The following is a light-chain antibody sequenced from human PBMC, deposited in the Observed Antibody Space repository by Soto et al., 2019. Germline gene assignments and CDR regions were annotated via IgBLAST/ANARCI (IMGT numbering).Light chain of an antibody. J-gene: IGKJ3*01. CDR1: QSVNSNY. V-gene: IGKV3-20*01. CDR2: DTS. CDR3: QQYGSSPFT. Sequence: EIVLTQSPGTLSLSPGERATPSCSSSQSVNSNYLAWYQQKPGQPPRLLIYDTSTRATGIPDRFSGSGSGADFTLTISRLEPEDFAVCYCQQYGSSPFTFGPGTKVHIK.